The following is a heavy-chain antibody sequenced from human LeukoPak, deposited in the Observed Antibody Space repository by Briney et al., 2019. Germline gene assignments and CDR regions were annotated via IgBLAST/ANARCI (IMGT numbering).Heavy chain of an antibody. CDR1: GYTFTIYY. J-gene: IGHJ4*02. D-gene: IGHD4-17*01. CDR3: ARVPGDYKAVDY. V-gene: IGHV1-46*01. CDR2: INPSGGST. Sequence: ASVTVSFKASGYTFTIYYMHWVRQAPGQGLEWMGIINPSGGSTSYAQKFQGRVTMTRDMSTSTVYMELSSLRSDDTAVYYCARVPGDYKAVDYWGQGTLVTVSS.